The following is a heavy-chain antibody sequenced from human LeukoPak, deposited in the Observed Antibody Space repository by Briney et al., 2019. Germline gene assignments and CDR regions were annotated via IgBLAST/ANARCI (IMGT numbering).Heavy chain of an antibody. Sequence: ASVKVSCKASGGTFSSYAISWVRQAPGQGLEWMGGIIPIFGTANYAQKFQGRVTITTDESTSTAYMELSSLRSEDTAVYYCARVPLQKSYYFDYWGQGTLVTVSS. CDR3: ARVPLQKSYYFDY. D-gene: IGHD3-10*01. V-gene: IGHV1-69*05. CDR2: IIPIFGTA. J-gene: IGHJ4*02. CDR1: GGTFSSYA.